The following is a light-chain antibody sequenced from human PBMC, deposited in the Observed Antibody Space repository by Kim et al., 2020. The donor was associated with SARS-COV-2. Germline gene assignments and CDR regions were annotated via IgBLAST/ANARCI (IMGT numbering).Light chain of an antibody. CDR2: AVS. CDR1: SGDIGGDNF. J-gene: IGLJ1*01. V-gene: IGLV2-14*03. Sequence: HSFTSSCTVTSGDIGGDNFVSCYQHHPGKAPKFIIYAVSSRPSGVSDRFSGSKSGNTASLTISGLQAEDEADYYCASYTTGNTLYVFGTGTKVTVL. CDR3: ASYTTGNTLYV.